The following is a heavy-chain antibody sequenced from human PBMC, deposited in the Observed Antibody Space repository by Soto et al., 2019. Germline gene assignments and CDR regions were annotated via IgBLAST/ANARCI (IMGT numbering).Heavy chain of an antibody. Sequence: SETLSLTCAVSGGSISSSNWWSWVRQPPGKGLEWIGEIYYSGTTKYNPSLKSRVTISVDKSKNQFSLKLYSVTAADTAVYYCARDHGYCDGGSCYVFDSWGQGTQVTVSS. CDR2: IYYSGTT. CDR1: GGSISSSNW. J-gene: IGHJ4*02. V-gene: IGHV4-4*02. D-gene: IGHD2-15*01. CDR3: ARDHGYCDGGSCYVFDS.